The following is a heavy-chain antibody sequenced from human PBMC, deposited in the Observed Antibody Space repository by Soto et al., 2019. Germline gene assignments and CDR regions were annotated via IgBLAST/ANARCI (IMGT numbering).Heavy chain of an antibody. D-gene: IGHD1-26*01. CDR3: ARKLRE. J-gene: IGHJ4*02. Sequence: EVQLVESGGDLVQPGGSLRLSCAASGFTVSSNYMNWVRQAPGKGLEWVSVIYSGGSTDYADSVKGRFTISSDNSKHTLYLQMNSLRAEDTAVYYCARKLREWGQGTLVTVSS. V-gene: IGHV3-66*01. CDR2: IYSGGST. CDR1: GFTVSSNY.